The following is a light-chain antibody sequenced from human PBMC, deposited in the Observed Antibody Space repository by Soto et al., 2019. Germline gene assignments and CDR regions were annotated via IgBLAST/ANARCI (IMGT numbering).Light chain of an antibody. Sequence: QSVRTQPASGSGAPGQSIAISCTGTSSDVGGYNYVSWYQHHPGKAPKLMVYDVSNRPSGVSNRFSGSKSGNTASLTISGLQAEDEADYYCTSYTRSSSYVFGPGTKVPVL. J-gene: IGLJ1*01. CDR2: DVS. V-gene: IGLV2-14*03. CDR1: SSDVGGYNY. CDR3: TSYTRSSSYV.